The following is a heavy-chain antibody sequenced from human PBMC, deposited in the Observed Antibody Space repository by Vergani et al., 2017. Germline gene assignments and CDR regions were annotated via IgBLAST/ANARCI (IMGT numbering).Heavy chain of an antibody. D-gene: IGHD3-3*01. J-gene: IGHJ4*02. Sequence: QVQLVQSGAEVKKPGSSVKVSCKASGGTFSSYTISWVRQAPGQGLEWMGWINPNSGGTNYAQKFQGRVTMTRDTSISTAYMELSRLRSDDTAVYYCARLVDAPDYDFWSGALLYWGQGTLVTVSS. V-gene: IGHV1-2*02. CDR2: INPNSGGT. CDR1: GGTFSSYT. CDR3: ARLVDAPDYDFWSGALLY.